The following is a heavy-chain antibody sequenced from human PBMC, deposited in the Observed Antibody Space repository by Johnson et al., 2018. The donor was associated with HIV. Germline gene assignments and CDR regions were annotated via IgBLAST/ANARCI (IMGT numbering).Heavy chain of an antibody. V-gene: IGHV3-13*01. J-gene: IGHJ3*02. D-gene: IGHD4-11*01. CDR3: ARRSIQSDGFDI. CDR1: GFTFSSYD. CDR2: IGTAGDT. Sequence: EVQLVESGGGLVQPGGSLRLSCAASGFTFSSYDMHWVRQATGKGLEWVSAIGTAGDTYYPGSVKGRFSTSRDNDRNSVHLQMNNLRADDTAVYYCARRSIQSDGFDIWGQGTMVTVSS.